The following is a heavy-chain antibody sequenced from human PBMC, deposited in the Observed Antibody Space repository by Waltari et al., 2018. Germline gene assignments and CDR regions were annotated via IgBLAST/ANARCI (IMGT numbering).Heavy chain of an antibody. Sequence: QEQLQESGPGLVKPSETLSLTCTVSGGSISSHYWSWIRQPPGKGLEWIGYIYYSGSTNYNPALKSRVTISVDTSKNQFSLKLGSVTAADTAVYYCARGRYYYGLDYWGQGTLVTVSS. J-gene: IGHJ4*02. V-gene: IGHV4-59*11. CDR3: ARGRYYYGLDY. CDR2: IYYSGST. CDR1: GGSISSHY. D-gene: IGHD3-10*01.